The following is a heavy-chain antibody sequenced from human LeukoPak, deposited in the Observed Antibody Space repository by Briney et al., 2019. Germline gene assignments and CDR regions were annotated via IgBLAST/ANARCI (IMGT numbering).Heavy chain of an antibody. CDR2: INPNSGGT. Sequence: ASVKVSCKASGYTFTGYYMHWVRQAPGQGLEWMGWINPNSGGTNYAQKFQGWVTMTRDTSISTAYMELSSLRSEDTAVYYCAREHYDILTRHSSDAFDIWGQGTMVTVSS. CDR1: GYTFTGYY. V-gene: IGHV1-2*04. CDR3: AREHYDILTRHSSDAFDI. D-gene: IGHD3-9*01. J-gene: IGHJ3*02.